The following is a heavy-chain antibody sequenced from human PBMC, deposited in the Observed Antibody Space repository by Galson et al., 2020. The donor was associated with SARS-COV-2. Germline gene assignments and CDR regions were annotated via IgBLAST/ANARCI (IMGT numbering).Heavy chain of an antibody. Sequence: SSETLSLTCTVSGGSISSFYWSWIRQPPGKGLEWIGSIYYSGSTNYNPSLKSRVTISVDTSKNQFSLKLSSVTAADTAVYYCARHCGAVVGKADYFDYWGQGTLVTVSS. V-gene: IGHV4-59*08. CDR2: IYYSGST. CDR3: ARHCGAVVGKADYFDY. J-gene: IGHJ4*02. CDR1: GGSISSFY. D-gene: IGHD2-15*01.